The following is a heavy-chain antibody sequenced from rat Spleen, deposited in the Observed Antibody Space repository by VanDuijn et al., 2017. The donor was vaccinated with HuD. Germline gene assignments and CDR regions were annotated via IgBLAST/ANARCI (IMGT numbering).Heavy chain of an antibody. J-gene: IGHJ4*01. CDR3: ARHVMDA. CDR2: ISYDGSST. CDR1: GFTLSNYG. V-gene: IGHV5-29*01. Sequence: EVQLVESGGGLVQPGRSLKLSCAASGFTLSNYGMHWIRQAPTKGLEWVATISYDGSSTYHRDSVKGRFTISRDNAKNTLYLQMDSLRSEDTATYYCARHVMDAWGQGASVTVSS.